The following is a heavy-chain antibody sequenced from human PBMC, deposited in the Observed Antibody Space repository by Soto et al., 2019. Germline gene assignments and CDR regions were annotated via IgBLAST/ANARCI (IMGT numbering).Heavy chain of an antibody. CDR3: AKKGVSSSHFDY. J-gene: IGHJ4*02. V-gene: IGHV3-23*01. CDR2: ISLSGGGT. CDR1: AFTFSNYG. Sequence: GGSLRLSCAASAFTFSNYGMSWVRQPPGKGLEWVSTISLSGGGTSYADSVKGRFTISRDNSKNTLYLQMNSLRAEDTAIYYCAKKGVSSSHFDYWGQGTPVTVSS. D-gene: IGHD6-13*01.